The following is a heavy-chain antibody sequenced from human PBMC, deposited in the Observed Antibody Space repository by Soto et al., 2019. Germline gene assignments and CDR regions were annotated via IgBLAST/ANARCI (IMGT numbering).Heavy chain of an antibody. Sequence: QVQLVQSGAEVKKPGASVKVSCKASGYTFTSYYMHWVRQAPGQGLEWMGIINPSGGSTSYAQKCQGRVTMTRDTSPSTVYMELSSLRSEDTAVYYCARGPVGGYYDSSGYLTNFDYWGQGTLVTVSS. CDR3: ARGPVGGYYDSSGYLTNFDY. V-gene: IGHV1-46*03. D-gene: IGHD3-22*01. CDR1: GYTFTSYY. CDR2: INPSGGST. J-gene: IGHJ4*02.